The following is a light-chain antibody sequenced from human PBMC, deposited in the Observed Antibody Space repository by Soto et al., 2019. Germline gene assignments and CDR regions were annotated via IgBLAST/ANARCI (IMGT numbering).Light chain of an antibody. Sequence: EIVLTQSPGTLSLSPGERATLSCRASQSISSSSSYLAWYQQKPGQAPRLLIYGASNRATGIPDRFSGSGSGTYFTLTISRLEPEDFAVYYCQQYGDSRTFGQGTKVEIK. J-gene: IGKJ1*01. CDR1: QSISSSSSY. CDR3: QQYGDSRT. V-gene: IGKV3-20*01. CDR2: GAS.